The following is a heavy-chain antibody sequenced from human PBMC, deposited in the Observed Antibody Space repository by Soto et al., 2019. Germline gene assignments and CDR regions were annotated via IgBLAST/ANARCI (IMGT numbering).Heavy chain of an antibody. V-gene: IGHV3-53*01. CDR3: ARAPYQLLYGLGLYYYYGMDV. J-gene: IGHJ6*02. CDR2: IYSGGST. D-gene: IGHD2-2*02. Sequence: PGGSLRLSCAASGFTVSSNYMSWVRQAPGKGLEWVSVIYSGGSTYYADSVKGRFTISRDNSKNTLYLQMNSLRAEDTAVYYCARAPYQLLYGLGLYYYYGMDVWGQGTTVTVSS. CDR1: GFTVSSNY.